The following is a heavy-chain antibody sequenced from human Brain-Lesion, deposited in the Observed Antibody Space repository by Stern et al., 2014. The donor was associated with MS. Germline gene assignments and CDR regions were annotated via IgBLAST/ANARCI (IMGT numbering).Heavy chain of an antibody. J-gene: IGHJ6*02. CDR2: IFNSGST. CDR1: GGSISSGGYY. Sequence: QVQLQESGPGLVKPSQTLSLSCTVSGGSISSGGYYWSWIRPPAGKGLEWLGRIFNSGSTSSNPSPRRRGTISIDTSTNPFSLRLNSMTAADTAVYYCARGRVVPGFQYYATDVWGQGTTVIVSS. V-gene: IGHV4-61*02. D-gene: IGHD2-2*01. CDR3: ARGRVVPGFQYYATDV.